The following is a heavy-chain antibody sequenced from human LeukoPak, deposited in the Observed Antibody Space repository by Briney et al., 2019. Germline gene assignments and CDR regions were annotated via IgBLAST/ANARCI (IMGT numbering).Heavy chain of an antibody. Sequence: ASVKVSCKTSGYTFTSYGINWVRRAPGQGLEWMGWISGINGNTNLAQKMQGRVTLTTDSSTRTGYMELRSLRSDDTAVYYCARGTVGGKDYFYMDVWGKGTTVTVSS. CDR3: ARGTVGGKDYFYMDV. D-gene: IGHD4-11*01. V-gene: IGHV1-18*01. J-gene: IGHJ6*03. CDR2: ISGINGNT. CDR1: GYTFTSYG.